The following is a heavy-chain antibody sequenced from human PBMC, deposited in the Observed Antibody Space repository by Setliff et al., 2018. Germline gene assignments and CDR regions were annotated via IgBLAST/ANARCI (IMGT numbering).Heavy chain of an antibody. D-gene: IGHD2-15*01. CDR2: INWNGGST. CDR1: GFTFDDYG. CDR3: AGRRANAASFDH. Sequence: PGGSLRLSCAASGFTFDDYGTSWVRQAPGKGLEWVSGINWNGGSTGYADSVKGRFTISRDNAKNSLYLQMNSLRVDDTAVYYCAGRRANAASFDHWGQGALVTVSS. J-gene: IGHJ4*02. V-gene: IGHV3-20*04.